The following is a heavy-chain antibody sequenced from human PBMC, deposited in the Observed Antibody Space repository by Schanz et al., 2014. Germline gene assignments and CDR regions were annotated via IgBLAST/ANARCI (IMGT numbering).Heavy chain of an antibody. J-gene: IGHJ6*02. D-gene: IGHD2-21*01. CDR1: GYTFIDYS. Sequence: QVRLVQSGAEVKKPGASVKVSCKASGYTFIDYSLNWVRQAPGQGLEWLGRITPKTGVTKYAQKXXXXXXMTXEASTNTVYMELSRLTSDDMAVYYCAREDVVVVGVDFSYYYGMDVWGQGTTVVVSS. CDR2: ITPKTGVT. CDR3: AREDVVVVGVDFSYYYGMDV. V-gene: IGHV1-2*06.